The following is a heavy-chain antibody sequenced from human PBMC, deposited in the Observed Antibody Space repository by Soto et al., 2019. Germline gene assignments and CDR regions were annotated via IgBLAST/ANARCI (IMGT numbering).Heavy chain of an antibody. V-gene: IGHV4-30-2*01. J-gene: IGHJ5*02. D-gene: IGHD2-15*01. CDR1: GGSISSGGYS. Sequence: PSETLSLTXAVSGGSISSGGYSWSWIRQPPGKGLEWIGYIYHSGSTYYNPSLKSRVTISVDRSKNQFSLKLSSVTAADTAVYYCARALGYCSGGSCYSSPKKWFDPWGQGTLVTVSS. CDR2: IYHSGST. CDR3: ARALGYCSGGSCYSSPKKWFDP.